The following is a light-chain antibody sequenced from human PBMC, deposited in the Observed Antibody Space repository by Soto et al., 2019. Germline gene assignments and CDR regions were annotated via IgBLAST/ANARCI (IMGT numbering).Light chain of an antibody. CDR3: QQYGSSPPWT. CDR1: QSVSSSY. V-gene: IGKV3-20*01. Sequence: EIVLTQSPGTLSLSPGERATLSCRASQSVSSSYLAWYQQKPGQAPSLLIYGASSRATGIPDRFSGSGSGTDFTLTISRLELEDFAVYYCQQYGSSPPWTFGQGTKVEIK. J-gene: IGKJ1*01. CDR2: GAS.